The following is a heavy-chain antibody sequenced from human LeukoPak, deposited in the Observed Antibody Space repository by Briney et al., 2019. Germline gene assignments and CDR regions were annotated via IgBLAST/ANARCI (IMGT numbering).Heavy chain of an antibody. J-gene: IGHJ3*02. Sequence: ASVTVSCKASGYTFTSYYMHWVRQAPGQWLEWMGIINPSGGSTSYAQKFQGRVTMTRDTSTSTVYMELSSLGSEDTAVYYCARDLHHGAFDIWGQGTMVTVSS. V-gene: IGHV1-46*01. CDR1: GYTFTSYY. D-gene: IGHD1-14*01. CDR2: INPSGGST. CDR3: ARDLHHGAFDI.